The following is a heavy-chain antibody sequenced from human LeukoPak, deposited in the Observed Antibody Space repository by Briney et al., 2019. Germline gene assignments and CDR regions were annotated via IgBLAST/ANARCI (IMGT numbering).Heavy chain of an antibody. D-gene: IGHD1-26*01. CDR2: INPSGGST. V-gene: IGHV1-46*01. J-gene: IGHJ6*02. Sequence: ASVKVSCKASGYTFTNYYIHWVRQAPGQGLEWLGVINPSGGSTNYAQKFQGRVTITADKSTSTAYMDLSSLRSEDTAVYYCAREGSIVGATTDRDYYYYAMDVWGQGTTVTVSS. CDR1: GYTFTNYY. CDR3: AREGSIVGATTDRDYYYYAMDV.